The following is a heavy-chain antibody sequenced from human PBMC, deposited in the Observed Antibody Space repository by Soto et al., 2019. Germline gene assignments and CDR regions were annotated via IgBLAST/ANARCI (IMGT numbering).Heavy chain of an antibody. CDR1: GFTFSTYA. J-gene: IGHJ4*02. CDR2: ISYDGSNK. CDR3: ARDRPSPYCSSTSCSSYFDY. D-gene: IGHD2-2*01. V-gene: IGHV3-30-3*01. Sequence: GGSLRLSCAASGFTFSTYAMQWVRQAPGKGLEWVEVISYDGSNKYYADSVKGRFTISRDNSKNTLYLQMNSLRAEDTAVYYCARDRPSPYCSSTSCSSYFDYWGQGTLVTVSS.